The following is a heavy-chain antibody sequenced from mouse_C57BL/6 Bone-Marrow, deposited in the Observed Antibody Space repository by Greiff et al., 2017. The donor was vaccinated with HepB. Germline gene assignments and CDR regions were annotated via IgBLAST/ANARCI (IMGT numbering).Heavy chain of an antibody. V-gene: IGHV10-3*01. CDR1: GFTFNTYA. J-gene: IGHJ3*01. CDR3: VGERWLRSRFAY. D-gene: IGHD1-1*01. CDR2: IRSKSSNYAT. Sequence: EVQGVESGGGLVQPKGSLKLSCAASGFTFNTYAMHWVRQAPGKGLEWVARIRSKSSNYATYYADSVKDRFTISRDDSQSMLYLQINNLKTEDTAMYSCVGERWLRSRFAYWGQGTLVTVSA.